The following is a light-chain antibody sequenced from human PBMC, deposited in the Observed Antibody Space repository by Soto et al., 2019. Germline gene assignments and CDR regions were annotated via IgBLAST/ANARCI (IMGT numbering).Light chain of an antibody. J-gene: IGLJ3*02. V-gene: IGLV2-11*01. CDR3: CSDAGSRVL. Sequence: QSALTQPRSVSGSPGQSVTISCTGSSTDFGDYSYVSWYQQHPGKAPKLIIYDVNKGPSGVPDRFSGSKSANTASLTISGLQAEDEAEYYGCSDAGSRVLFGGGTKLTVL. CDR2: DVN. CDR1: STDFGDYSY.